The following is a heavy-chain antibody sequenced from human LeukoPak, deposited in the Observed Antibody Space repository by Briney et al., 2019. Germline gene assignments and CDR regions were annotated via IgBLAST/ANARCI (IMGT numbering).Heavy chain of an antibody. CDR2: IYYSGST. CDR3: ARDPRDSSGYGLK. J-gene: IGHJ4*02. Sequence: SETLSLTCTVSGGSISSGGYYWSWIRQHPGKGLEWIGYIYYSGSTYYNPSLKSRVTISVDTSKNQFSLKLSSVTAADTAVYYCARDPRDSSGYGLKWGQGTLVTVSS. CDR1: GGSISSGGYY. D-gene: IGHD6-19*01. V-gene: IGHV4-31*03.